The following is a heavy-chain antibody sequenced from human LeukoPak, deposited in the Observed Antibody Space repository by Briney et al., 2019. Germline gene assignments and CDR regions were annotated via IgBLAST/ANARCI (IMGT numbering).Heavy chain of an antibody. CDR3: ARVYCSSTSCYYFDC. CDR2: IYHSGST. V-gene: IGHV4-30-2*01. J-gene: IGHJ4*02. CDR1: GGSISSGGYS. Sequence: SQTLSLTCAVSGGSISSGGYSWSWIRQPPGKGLEWIGYIYHSGSTYYNPSLKSRVTISVDRSKNQFSLKLSSVTAADTAVYYCARVYCSSTSCYYFDCWGQGTLVTVSS. D-gene: IGHD2-2*01.